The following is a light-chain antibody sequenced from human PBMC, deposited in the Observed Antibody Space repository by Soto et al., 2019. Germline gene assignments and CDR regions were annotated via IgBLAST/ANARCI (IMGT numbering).Light chain of an antibody. CDR1: SSDVGGYNY. CDR2: DVT. Sequence: QSALTQPRSVSGSPGQSVTISCTGTSSDVGGYNYVSWYQQHPGKAPKLMIYDVTKRPSGVPDGFSGSKSGNTASLTISGLQAEDEADYYCCSYVGSTYVFGTGTKLTVL. CDR3: CSYVGSTYV. V-gene: IGLV2-11*01. J-gene: IGLJ1*01.